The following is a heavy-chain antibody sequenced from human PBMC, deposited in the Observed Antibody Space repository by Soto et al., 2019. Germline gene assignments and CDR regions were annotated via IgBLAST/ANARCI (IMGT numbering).Heavy chain of an antibody. D-gene: IGHD3-22*01. Sequence: SLRLSCAASGFTFNTYEMNWGRQSPGKGLEWVSYISSSGSTIYYADSVKGRFTISRDNAKNSLYLQMNSLRAEDTAVYYCARDHRNSYDSSGYSDYWGQGTLVTVSS. J-gene: IGHJ4*02. CDR3: ARDHRNSYDSSGYSDY. CDR2: ISSSGSTI. CDR1: GFTFNTYE. V-gene: IGHV3-48*03.